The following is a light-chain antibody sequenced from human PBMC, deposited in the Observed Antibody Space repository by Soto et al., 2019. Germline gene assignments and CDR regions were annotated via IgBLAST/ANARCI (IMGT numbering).Light chain of an antibody. Sequence: EIVMTQSPATLSVSPGERATLSCRASQSVGSGLSWYQQKPDQAPRLLIYGASTRATGIPARFSGSGSGTEFTLTISSLQSEYYAVYYCQQYHNWPPYTFGQGTKVEIK. CDR1: QSVGSG. V-gene: IGKV3-15*01. J-gene: IGKJ2*01. CDR2: GAS. CDR3: QQYHNWPPYT.